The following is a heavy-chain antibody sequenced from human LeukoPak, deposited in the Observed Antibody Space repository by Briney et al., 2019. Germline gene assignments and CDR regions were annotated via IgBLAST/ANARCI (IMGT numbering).Heavy chain of an antibody. CDR3: ARTAERQQMVQGTYFYYYFMDV. CDR2: IYTTGST. V-gene: IGHV4-4*07. D-gene: IGHD6-13*01. Sequence: PSETLSLTCTVSRYSISSGYYWGWIRQPAGGGLEWIGRIYTTGSTKYNPSLKSRVIMSVDASKNQFSLNLTSVTAADTAVYFCARTAERQQMVQGTYFYYYFMDVWAKGTTVTISS. CDR1: RYSISSGYY. J-gene: IGHJ6*03.